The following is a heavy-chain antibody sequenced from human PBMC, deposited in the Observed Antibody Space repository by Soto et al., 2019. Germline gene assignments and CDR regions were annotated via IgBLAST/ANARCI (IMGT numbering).Heavy chain of an antibody. Sequence: QVTLKESGPVLVKATETLTLTCSISGFSLTTGRLGVSWIRQPPGKALEWLAHIFSNNERSFTTSLQKGLSISADNSKGQVVLTMTDVGPVDTATYFCARLVADSSWYYYGLDVWGQGASVTVS. CDR1: GFSLTTGRLG. CDR3: ARLVADSSWYYYGLDV. CDR2: IFSNNER. D-gene: IGHD3-10*01. J-gene: IGHJ6*02. V-gene: IGHV2-26*03.